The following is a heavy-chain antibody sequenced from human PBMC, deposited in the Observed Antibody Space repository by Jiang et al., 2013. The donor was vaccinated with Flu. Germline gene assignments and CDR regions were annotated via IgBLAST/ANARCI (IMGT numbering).Heavy chain of an antibody. V-gene: IGHV4-61*02. CDR3: ARLLTVTTDYYYGMDV. CDR1: GGSISSSSSY. CDR2: IYTTGST. D-gene: IGHD4-17*01. J-gene: IGHJ6*02. Sequence: GSGLVKPSQTLSLTCTVSGGSISSSSSYWSWIRQPAGKGLEWIGRIYTTGSTNYNPSLRSRVTISVDTSKNQLSLKLSSVTAADTAVYYCARLLTVTTDYYYGMDVWGQGTTVTVSS.